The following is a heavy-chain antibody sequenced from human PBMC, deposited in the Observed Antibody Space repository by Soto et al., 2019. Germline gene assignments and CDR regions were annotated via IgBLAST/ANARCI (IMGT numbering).Heavy chain of an antibody. J-gene: IGHJ4*01. CDR2: IKFDSSER. CDR1: GVRIGYFG. V-gene: IGHV3-7*01. D-gene: IGHD3-10*01. Sequence: PVLFQRVWCAASGVRIGYFGRRGVRQATEEGREWVATIKFDSSERKYVDSVKGGFTLSRDNAKNSLYLQIDSLRAEDTALYYCARDSGYGAGTSVNNRLDYWGHGTLVTVSS. CDR3: ARDSGYGAGTSVNNRLDY.